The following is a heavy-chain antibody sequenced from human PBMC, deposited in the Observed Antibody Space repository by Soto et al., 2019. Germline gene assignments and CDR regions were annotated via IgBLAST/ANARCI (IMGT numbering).Heavy chain of an antibody. CDR2: MNPNTGST. CDR3: ARGKTTLTDLDY. D-gene: IGHD4-17*01. V-gene: IGHV1-8*02. CDR1: GYTFTGYD. J-gene: IGHJ4*02. Sequence: QVQLVQSGAEVKKPGASVKVSCKTSGYTFTGYDLNWVRQATGQGLEWMGWMNPNTGSTGYAQKFQGRVTMTRNTSTRTAYMELSSLRSEDTAMYFCARGKTTLTDLDYLGQGTLVTVSS.